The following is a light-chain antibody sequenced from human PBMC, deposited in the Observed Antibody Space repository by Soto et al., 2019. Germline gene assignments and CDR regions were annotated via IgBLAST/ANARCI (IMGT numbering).Light chain of an antibody. J-gene: IGLJ3*02. CDR1: SSDIGSDKL. V-gene: IGLV2-23*01. Sequence: QSVLTQPASLSGSPGQSITISCTGTSSDIGSDKLVSWYQQHPGRAPKIIIYEAFKRPSGVSNRFSGSRSGNTASLTISGLRGEDEADYYCCSYAGSTTWVFGGGTKLTVL. CDR3: CSYAGSTTWV. CDR2: EAF.